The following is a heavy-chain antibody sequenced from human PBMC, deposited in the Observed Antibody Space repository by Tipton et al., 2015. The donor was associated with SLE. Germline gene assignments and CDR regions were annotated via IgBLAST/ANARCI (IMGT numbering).Heavy chain of an antibody. D-gene: IGHD5-24*01. CDR2: IYYSGST. CDR1: GGSISSSSYY. Sequence: TLSLTCTVSGGSISSSSYYWGWIRQPPGKGLEWIGSIYYSGSTNFNPSLKSRVTISVDTSKNQFSLKLTSVTAADTAVYYCARDREMAGAFDIWGQGTMVTVSS. J-gene: IGHJ3*02. V-gene: IGHV4-39*07. CDR3: ARDREMAGAFDI.